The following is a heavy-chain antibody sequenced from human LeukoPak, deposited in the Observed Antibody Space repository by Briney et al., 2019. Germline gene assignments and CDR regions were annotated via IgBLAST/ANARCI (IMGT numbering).Heavy chain of an antibody. V-gene: IGHV3-30-3*01. CDR3: ARASSAFDI. J-gene: IGHJ3*02. CDR2: ISYDGSNK. D-gene: IGHD6-6*01. CDR1: GFTFSSYA. Sequence: GGSLRLSCAASGFTFSSYAMHWVRQAPGKGLEWVAVISYDGSNKYYADSVKGRFTISRDNSKNTLYLQMNSLRAEDTAVCYCARASSAFDIWGQGTMVTVSS.